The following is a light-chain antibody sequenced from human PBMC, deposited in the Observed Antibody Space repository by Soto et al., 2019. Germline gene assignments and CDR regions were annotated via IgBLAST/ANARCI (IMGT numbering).Light chain of an antibody. CDR3: QQCGSSPPT. J-gene: IGKJ4*01. CDR1: QSVSSSY. Sequence: ESVLTHYTGTLSLSPGERATLSCRASQSVSSSYLAWYQQKPGQAPRLLIYGASSRATGIPDRFSGSGSGTDFTLTISRLEPEDFALYYCQQCGSSPPTFGGGTKVDI. CDR2: GAS. V-gene: IGKV3-20*01.